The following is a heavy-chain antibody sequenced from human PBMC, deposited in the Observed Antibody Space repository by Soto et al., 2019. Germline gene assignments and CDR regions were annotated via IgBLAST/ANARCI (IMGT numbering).Heavy chain of an antibody. CDR1: GGSISSGGYY. Sequence: SETLSLTCTVSGGSISSGGYYWSWIRQHPGKGLEWIGYIYYSGSTYYNPSLKSRVTISVDTSKNQFSLKLSSVTAADTAVYYCARGVTGYFQPYYFDYWGQGTLVTVSS. CDR3: ARGVTGYFQPYYFDY. J-gene: IGHJ4*02. D-gene: IGHD3-9*01. V-gene: IGHV4-31*03. CDR2: IYYSGST.